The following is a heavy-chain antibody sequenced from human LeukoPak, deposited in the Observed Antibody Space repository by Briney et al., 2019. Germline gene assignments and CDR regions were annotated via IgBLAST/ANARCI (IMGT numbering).Heavy chain of an antibody. CDR3: ARVGIAAAGTYWFDP. J-gene: IGHJ5*02. CDR2: ISSTSSYI. V-gene: IGHV3-21*01. D-gene: IGHD6-13*01. Sequence: PGGSLRLSCAASGFTFSTYSTNWVRQAPGKGLEWVSSISSTSSYIYYADSVKGRFTISRDNAKNSLYLQMNSLRAEDTAVYYCARVGIAAAGTYWFDPWGQGTLVTVSS. CDR1: GFTFSTYS.